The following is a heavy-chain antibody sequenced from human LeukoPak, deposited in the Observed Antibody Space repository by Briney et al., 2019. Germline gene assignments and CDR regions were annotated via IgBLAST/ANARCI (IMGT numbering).Heavy chain of an antibody. Sequence: PSETLSLTCTVSGGSISSSSYYWGWIRQPPGKGLEWIGSIYYSGSTYYNPSLKSRVTISVDTSKNQFSLRLSSVTAADTAVYYCARVGFAGDDPSAYWDQGTLVTVSS. J-gene: IGHJ4*02. D-gene: IGHD4-17*01. CDR2: IYYSGST. V-gene: IGHV4-39*07. CDR3: ARVGFAGDDPSAY. CDR1: GGSISSSSYY.